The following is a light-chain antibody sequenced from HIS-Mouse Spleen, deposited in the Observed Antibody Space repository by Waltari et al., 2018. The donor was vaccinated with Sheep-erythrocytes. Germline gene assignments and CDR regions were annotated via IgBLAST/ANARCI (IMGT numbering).Light chain of an antibody. J-gene: IGKJ2*01. CDR1: QRVSSY. Sequence: IVLTQSPATLSLSPGARATLSCRASQRVSSYLAWYQQKPGQAPRLLIYDASNRATGIPARFSGSGSGTDFTLTISSLEPEDFAVYYCQQRSNWYTFGQGTKLEIK. CDR3: QQRSNWYT. CDR2: DAS. V-gene: IGKV3-11*01.